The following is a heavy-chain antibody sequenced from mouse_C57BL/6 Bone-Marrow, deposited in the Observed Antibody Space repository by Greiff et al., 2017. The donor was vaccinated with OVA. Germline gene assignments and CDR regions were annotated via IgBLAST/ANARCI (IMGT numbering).Heavy chain of an antibody. V-gene: IGHV1-15*01. CDR2: IDPETGGT. Sequence: QVQLQQSGAELVRPGASVTLSCKASGYTFTDYEMHWVKQTPVHGLEWIGAIDPETGGTAYNQKFKGKAILTADKASSTAYMELRSLTTEESAVDYCTRGYSNYYAMDYWGQGTSVTVSS. J-gene: IGHJ4*01. D-gene: IGHD2-5*01. CDR3: TRGYSNYYAMDY. CDR1: GYTFTDYE.